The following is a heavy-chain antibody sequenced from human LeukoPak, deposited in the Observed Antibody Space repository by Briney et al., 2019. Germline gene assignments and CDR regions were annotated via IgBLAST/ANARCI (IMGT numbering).Heavy chain of an antibody. CDR1: GYSFTSYW. CDR2: FFPGDSDN. Sequence: ESLKTSCKGPGYSFTSYWIGWVRQMPGKGLEWMGVFFPGDSDNRYSPSFQGQVTISADKSISTAYLQWSSLKSSDTAMYYCARRGYYFDYWGQGTLVTVSS. D-gene: IGHD3-16*01. CDR3: ARRGYYFDY. J-gene: IGHJ4*02. V-gene: IGHV5-51*01.